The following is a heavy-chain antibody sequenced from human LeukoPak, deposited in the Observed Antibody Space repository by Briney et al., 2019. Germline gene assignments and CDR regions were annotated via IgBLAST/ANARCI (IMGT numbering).Heavy chain of an antibody. CDR2: ISYDAVNK. D-gene: IGHD3-10*01. CDR1: GFTFSSYG. CDR3: AKGVGSGSGRLNYFAH. V-gene: IGHV3-30*18. Sequence: GGSLRLFCAASGFTFSSYGMHWVRQAPGKGLEWVAVISYDAVNKYYAGSVRGRFTTSRDNSKNTLYLQMNSLRADDTAMYYCAKGVGSGSGRLNYFAHWGQGTLLSVSS. J-gene: IGHJ4*02.